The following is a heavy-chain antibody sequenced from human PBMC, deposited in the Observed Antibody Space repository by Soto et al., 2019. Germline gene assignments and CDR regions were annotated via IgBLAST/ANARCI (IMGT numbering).Heavy chain of an antibody. V-gene: IGHV5-51*01. Sequence: PGESLKISCKGSGYSFTSYWIGWVRQMPGKGLEWMGIIYPGDSDTRYSPSFQGQVTISADKSISTAYLQWSSLKASDTAMYYCARQVITFGGVIVRMDVWGQGTTGTVSS. CDR2: IYPGDSDT. CDR1: GYSFTSYW. J-gene: IGHJ6*02. CDR3: ARQVITFGGVIVRMDV. D-gene: IGHD3-16*02.